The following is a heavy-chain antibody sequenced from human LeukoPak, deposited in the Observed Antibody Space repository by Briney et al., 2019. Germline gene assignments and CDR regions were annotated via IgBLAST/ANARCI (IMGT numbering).Heavy chain of an antibody. J-gene: IGHJ4*02. CDR2: ISYDGSNK. CDR3: APSREWLSFDY. Sequence: SGGSLRLSCAASGFTFSSYAMHWVRQAPGKGLEWVAVISYDGSNKYYADSVKGRFTISRDNSKNTLYLQMNSLRAEDTAVYYCAPSREWLSFDYWGQGTLVTVSS. CDR1: GFTFSSYA. D-gene: IGHD3-3*01. V-gene: IGHV3-30*04.